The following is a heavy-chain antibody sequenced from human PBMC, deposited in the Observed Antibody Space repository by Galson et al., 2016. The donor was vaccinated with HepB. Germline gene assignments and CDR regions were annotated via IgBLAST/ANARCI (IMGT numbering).Heavy chain of an antibody. J-gene: IGHJ6*03. V-gene: IGHV3-23*01. CDR2: ISGSSAYT. CDR3: AKDLGERLVTVYYYMDV. Sequence: SLRLSCAASGFIFSEYAMSWVRRAPGKGLEWVSAISGSSAYTYYADSVPGRFTISRDNSQNTLYLQINSLRAEDTAVYYCAKDLGERLVTVYYYMDVWGKGTTVTVSS. CDR1: GFIFSEYA. D-gene: IGHD3-16*01.